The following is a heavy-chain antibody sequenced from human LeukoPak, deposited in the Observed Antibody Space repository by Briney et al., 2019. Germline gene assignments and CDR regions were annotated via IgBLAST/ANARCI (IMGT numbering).Heavy chain of an antibody. J-gene: IGHJ3*02. D-gene: IGHD3-22*01. CDR1: GYTFTGYY. CDR2: ISAYNGNT. Sequence: ASVKVSCKASGYTFTGYYMHWVRQAPGQGLEWMGWISAYNGNTNYAQKLQGRVTMTTDTSTSTAYMELRSLRSDDTAVYYCARDYYDSSGYRHDAFDIWGQGTMVTVSS. V-gene: IGHV1-18*04. CDR3: ARDYYDSSGYRHDAFDI.